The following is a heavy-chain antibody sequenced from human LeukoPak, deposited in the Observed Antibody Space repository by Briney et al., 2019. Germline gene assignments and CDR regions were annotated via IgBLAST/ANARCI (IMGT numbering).Heavy chain of an antibody. D-gene: IGHD2-2*01. CDR2: IRYDGSNK. CDR3: AKNRVRYCSSTSCFYFDH. V-gene: IGHV3-30*02. Sequence: QPGGSLRLSCAASGFTFSSYGMHWVRQAPGKGLEWVAFIRYDGSNKYYADSVKGRFTVSRDNSKNTLYLQMNSLRAEDTAVYYCAKNRVRYCSSTSCFYFDHWGQGTLVTVSS. J-gene: IGHJ4*02. CDR1: GFTFSSYG.